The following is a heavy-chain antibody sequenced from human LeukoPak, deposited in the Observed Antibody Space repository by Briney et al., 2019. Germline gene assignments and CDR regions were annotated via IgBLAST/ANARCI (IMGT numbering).Heavy chain of an antibody. V-gene: IGHV3-74*01. J-gene: IGHJ4*02. Sequence: GGSLRLSCAASGFTFSNYWMHWVRQAPGKGLVWVSRIHSDGSSTSYADSVKGRFTMSRDNAKNTLFLQMNSLRAEDTAVYYCARGEVTLSEYGGNGMFDYWGQGTLVTVSS. CDR3: ARGEVTLSEYGGNGMFDY. D-gene: IGHD4-23*01. CDR2: IHSDGSST. CDR1: GFTFSNYW.